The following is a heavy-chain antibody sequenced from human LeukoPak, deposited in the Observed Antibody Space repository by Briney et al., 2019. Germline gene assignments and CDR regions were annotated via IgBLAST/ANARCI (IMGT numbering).Heavy chain of an antibody. CDR2: ISYDGRDK. CDR3: VRDLYSRSPYFAV. J-gene: IGHJ4*02. D-gene: IGHD3-9*01. V-gene: IGHV3-30*03. Sequence: GGSLRLSCAASGFTFASYAMYWVRQAPGRGLEWVASISYDGRDKYYVDSVKGRFFISKDSSMSTLYLDMNSLRPEDTALYYCVRDLYSRSPYFAVWGQGTLVTVSS. CDR1: GFTFASYA.